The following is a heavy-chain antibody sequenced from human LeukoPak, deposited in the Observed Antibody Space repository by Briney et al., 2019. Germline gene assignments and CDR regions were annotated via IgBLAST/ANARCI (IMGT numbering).Heavy chain of an antibody. D-gene: IGHD3-22*01. CDR3: ARERYYYDSSGYYQVDLGFDY. CDR2: INPSGGGT. CDR1: GYTFTSYY. J-gene: IGHJ4*02. Sequence: ASVKVSCKASGYTFTSYYMHWVRQAPGQGLEWMGIINPSGGGTSYAQKFQGRVTMTRDTSTSTVYMELSSLRSEDTAVYYCARERYYYDSSGYYQVDLGFDYWGQGTLVTVSS. V-gene: IGHV1-46*01.